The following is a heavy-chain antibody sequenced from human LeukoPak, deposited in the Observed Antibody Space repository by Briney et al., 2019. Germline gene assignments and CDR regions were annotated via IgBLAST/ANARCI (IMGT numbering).Heavy chain of an antibody. J-gene: IGHJ4*02. CDR1: GFTFSSYW. CDR3: ASSGSRSWFDY. Sequence: PGGSLRLSCAASGFTFSSYWMSWVRQAPGKGLEWVANIKQDGSEKYYVDSVKGRFTISRDNAKNSLYLQMNSLRAEDTAVYYCASSGSRSWFDYRGQGTLVTVSS. V-gene: IGHV3-7*01. D-gene: IGHD6-13*01. CDR2: IKQDGSEK.